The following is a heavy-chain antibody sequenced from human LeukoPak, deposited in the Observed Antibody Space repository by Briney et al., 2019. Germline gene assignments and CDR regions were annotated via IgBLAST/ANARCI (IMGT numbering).Heavy chain of an antibody. CDR3: ARGEGKYHDIRGGFDP. CDR1: GGTINNDG. V-gene: IGHV1-69*13. CDR2: IIPKFGIA. D-gene: IGHD1-1*01. Sequence: SVTVSFKASGGTINNDGMNWVRQAPGQGLEWMGMIIPKFGIAHYARKFQGRVTITADESTGTTYMEVSSLIPDDTAVYYCARGEGKYHDIRGGFDPWGQGTSVTVSS. J-gene: IGHJ5*02.